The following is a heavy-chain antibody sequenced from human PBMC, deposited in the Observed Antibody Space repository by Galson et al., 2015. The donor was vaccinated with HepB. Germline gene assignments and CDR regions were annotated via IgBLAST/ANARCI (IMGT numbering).Heavy chain of an antibody. Sequence: SLRLSCAASGFTFSSYWMHWVRQAPGKGLVWVSRINGDGSSTIYADSVKGRFTISRDNAKNTLYLQMSSLRAEDTAVYYCVRVGRDSTGWYNWFDPWGQGTLVTVSS. CDR3: VRVGRDSTGWYNWFDP. J-gene: IGHJ5*02. CDR2: INGDGSST. D-gene: IGHD6-19*01. V-gene: IGHV3-74*01. CDR1: GFTFSSYW.